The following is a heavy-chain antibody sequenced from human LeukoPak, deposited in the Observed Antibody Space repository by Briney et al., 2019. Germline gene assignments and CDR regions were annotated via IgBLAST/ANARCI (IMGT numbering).Heavy chain of an antibody. J-gene: IGHJ4*02. Sequence: PSETLSLTCTVSGGSISSYYWSWIRQPPGKGLEWIGYIYYSGSTNYSPSLKSRVTISVDTSKNQFSLKLSSVTAADTAVYYCARVEEQLANDYWGQGTLVTVSS. V-gene: IGHV4-59*01. CDR1: GGSISSYY. D-gene: IGHD6-6*01. CDR3: ARVEEQLANDY. CDR2: IYYSGST.